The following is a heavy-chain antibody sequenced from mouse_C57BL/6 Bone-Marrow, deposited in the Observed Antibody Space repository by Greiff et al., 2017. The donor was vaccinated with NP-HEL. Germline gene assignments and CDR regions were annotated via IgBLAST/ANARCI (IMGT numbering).Heavy chain of an antibody. CDR1: GYAFSSSW. D-gene: IGHD2-5*01. Sequence: QVQLKESGPELVKPGASVKISCKASGYAFSSSWMNWVKQRPGKGLEWIGRIYPGDGDTNYNGKFKGKATLTADKSSSTAYMQLSSLTSEDSAVYCCARRVDSNYVGFAYWGQGTLVTVSA. V-gene: IGHV1-82*01. J-gene: IGHJ3*01. CDR2: IYPGDGDT. CDR3: ARRVDSNYVGFAY.